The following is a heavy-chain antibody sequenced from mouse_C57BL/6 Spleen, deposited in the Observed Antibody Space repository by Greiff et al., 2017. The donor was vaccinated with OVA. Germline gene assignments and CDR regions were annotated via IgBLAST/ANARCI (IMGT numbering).Heavy chain of an antibody. CDR1: GFNIKNTY. J-gene: IGHJ2*01. CDR3: ARGIYYGSSSVDY. Sequence: EVMLVESVAELVRPGASVKLSCTASGFNIKNTYMHWVKQRPEQGLEWIGRIDPANGNTKYAPKFQGKATITADTSSNTAYLQLSSLTSEDTAIYYCARGIYYGSSSVDYWGQGTTLTVSS. CDR2: IDPANGNT. V-gene: IGHV14-3*01. D-gene: IGHD1-1*01.